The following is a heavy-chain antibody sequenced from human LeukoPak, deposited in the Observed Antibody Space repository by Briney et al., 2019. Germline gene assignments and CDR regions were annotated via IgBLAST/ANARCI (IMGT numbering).Heavy chain of an antibody. D-gene: IGHD5-12*01. J-gene: IGHJ3*02. Sequence: ASVKVSCKASGYTFTGHYIHWVRQAPGQGLEWMGCINANSGGTNYAQKFQGRVTLTRDTSISTAYMELSRLRSDDTAVFYCARVEVYSSNEGCFDIWGQGTMVTVSS. CDR1: GYTFTGHY. V-gene: IGHV1-2*02. CDR3: ARVEVYSSNEGCFDI. CDR2: INANSGGT.